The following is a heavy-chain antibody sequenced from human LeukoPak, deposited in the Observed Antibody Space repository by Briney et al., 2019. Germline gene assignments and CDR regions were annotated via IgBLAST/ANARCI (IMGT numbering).Heavy chain of an antibody. D-gene: IGHD1-26*01. CDR3: ARDRGGSYYFDY. V-gene: IGHV3-66*01. Sequence: GGSLRLSCAASGFTVSSNYMSWVRQAPGKGLELVSVIYSGGSTYYADSVKGRFTISRDNSKNTLYLQMNSLRAEDTAVYYCARDRGGSYYFDYWGQGTLVTVSS. CDR2: IYSGGST. CDR1: GFTVSSNY. J-gene: IGHJ4*02.